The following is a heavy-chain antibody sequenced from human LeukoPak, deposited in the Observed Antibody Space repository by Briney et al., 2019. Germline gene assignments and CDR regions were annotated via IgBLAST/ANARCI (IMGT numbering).Heavy chain of an antibody. V-gene: IGHV1-69*13. CDR1: GGTFSSYA. CDR2: IIPIFGTA. CDR3: ARDRPPLDYYYYYGMDV. Sequence: SVKVSCKASGGTFSSYAISWVRQAPGQGLEWMGGIIPIFGTANYAQKFQGRVTITADESTSTAYMELSSLRSEDTAVYYCARDRPPLDYYYYYGMDVWGQGTTVTVPS. J-gene: IGHJ6*02.